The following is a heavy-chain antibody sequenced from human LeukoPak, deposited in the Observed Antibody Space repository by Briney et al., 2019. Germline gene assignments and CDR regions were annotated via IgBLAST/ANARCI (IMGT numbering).Heavy chain of an antibody. Sequence: SETLSLTCSVSGYSISSGYYWGWIRQPPGKGLEWMGIIYQSGKTYCNPSLESRVTISVGTSKNQFSLEMNSMTAADTAMYYCARGLPGGQLSRYDYWGQGTLVTVSS. CDR1: GYSISSGYY. V-gene: IGHV4-38-2*02. J-gene: IGHJ4*02. CDR3: ARGLPGGQLSRYDY. D-gene: IGHD6-13*01. CDR2: IYQSGKT.